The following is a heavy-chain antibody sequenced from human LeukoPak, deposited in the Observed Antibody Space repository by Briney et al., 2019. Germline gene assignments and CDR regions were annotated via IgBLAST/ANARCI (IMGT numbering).Heavy chain of an antibody. V-gene: IGHV3-7*03. J-gene: IGHJ6*02. D-gene: IGHD3-16*01. CDR2: INHNGNVN. CDR1: GFTFSSYW. CDR3: ARGGGLDV. Sequence: GGSLRLSCEASGFTFSSYWMNWARQAPGKGLEWVASINHNGNVNYYVDSVKGRFTISRDNAKNSLYLQMSKLRAEDTAVYFCARGGGLDVWGQGATVTVSS.